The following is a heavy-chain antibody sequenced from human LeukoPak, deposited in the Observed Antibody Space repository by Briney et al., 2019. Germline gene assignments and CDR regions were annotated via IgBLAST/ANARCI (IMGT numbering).Heavy chain of an antibody. CDR2: IHSNSGGE. CDR3: AREPYSSSSDRHGRTFDY. CDR1: GYTFTTHY. D-gene: IGHD6-6*01. Sequence: EASVPVSCTASGYTFTTHYIHWLRQAPGQGLEWMGQIHSNSGGEKYAQKFQGRVTVLRDTSINTIYMELTSLTSDDTAVYYCAREPYSSSSDRHGRTFDYWGQGTLVTVSS. V-gene: IGHV1-2*06. J-gene: IGHJ4*02.